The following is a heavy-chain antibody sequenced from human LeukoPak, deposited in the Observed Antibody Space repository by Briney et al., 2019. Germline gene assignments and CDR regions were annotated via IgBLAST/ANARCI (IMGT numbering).Heavy chain of an antibody. CDR1: GFTFSSYW. V-gene: IGHV3-74*01. D-gene: IGHD6-6*01. CDR3: ARDITSGYSSSPFDY. J-gene: IGHJ4*02. CDR2: MNSDGSST. Sequence: GGSLRLSCAASGFTFSSYWMHWVRQAPGKGLVWVSRMNSDGSSTSYADSVKGRFTISRDNAKNTLYLQMNSLRAEDTAVYYCARDITSGYSSSPFDYWGQGTLVTVSS.